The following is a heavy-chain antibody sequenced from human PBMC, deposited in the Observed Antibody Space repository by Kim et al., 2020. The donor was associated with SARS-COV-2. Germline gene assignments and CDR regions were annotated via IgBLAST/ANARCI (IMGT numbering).Heavy chain of an antibody. CDR2: IYYSGST. D-gene: IGHD3-3*01. V-gene: IGHV4-59*01. Sequence: SNTLSLTRTVSGGSISSYYWSWIRQPPGKGLEWIGYIYYSGSTNYNPSLKSRVTISVDTSKNQFSLKLSSVTAADTAVYYCARDHREWLQYTANWYFDLWGRGTLVTVSS. CDR3: ARDHREWLQYTANWYFDL. J-gene: IGHJ2*01. CDR1: GGSISSYY.